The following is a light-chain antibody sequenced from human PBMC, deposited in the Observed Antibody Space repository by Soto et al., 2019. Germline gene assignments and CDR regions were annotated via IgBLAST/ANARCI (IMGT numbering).Light chain of an antibody. Sequence: QSVLTQPPSVSGAPGQRVTISCTGSSSNIGAGYDVHWYQQLPGTAPKLLIYGNNNQPSGVPDRFSGSKSGTSASLAITGLQAEDEADYYCQSYDSSLSGYVFGTGTKVTVL. J-gene: IGLJ1*01. V-gene: IGLV1-40*01. CDR3: QSYDSSLSGYV. CDR2: GNN. CDR1: SSNIGAGYD.